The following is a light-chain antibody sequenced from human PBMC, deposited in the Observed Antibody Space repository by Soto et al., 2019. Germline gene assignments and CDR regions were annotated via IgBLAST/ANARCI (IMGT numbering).Light chain of an antibody. Sequence: QSALTQPPSVSGSPGQSVAISCTGTSSGVGSYDRVSWYQQPPGTAPKLIISEVSNRPSGVPDRFSGSKSGNTASLTISGLQAEDEADYYCCSWTSSSTYVFGTGTKLTVL. CDR3: CSWTSSSTYV. CDR1: SSGVGSYDR. J-gene: IGLJ1*01. V-gene: IGLV2-18*02. CDR2: EVS.